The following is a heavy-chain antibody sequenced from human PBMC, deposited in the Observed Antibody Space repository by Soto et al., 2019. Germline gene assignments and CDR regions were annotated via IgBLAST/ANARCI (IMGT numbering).Heavy chain of an antibody. CDR2: TKSDASGT. J-gene: IGHJ6*04. D-gene: IGHD3-10*01. CDR1: GFTLSNYC. CDR3: ARGGFDYGPGRMDV. Sequence: EVQLVESGGGLLQPGGSLTLSCTASGFTLSNYCMHWVRQAPGKGLVRVSRTKSDASGTSYTDSVKGRFTISRDNAYNTLYLQMSNLRAEDTAVYYCARGGFDYGPGRMDVWGKGTTVLVSS. V-gene: IGHV3-74*01.